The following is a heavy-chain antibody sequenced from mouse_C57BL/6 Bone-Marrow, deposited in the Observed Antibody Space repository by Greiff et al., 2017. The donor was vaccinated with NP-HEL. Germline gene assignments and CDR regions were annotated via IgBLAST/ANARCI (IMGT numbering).Heavy chain of an antibody. Sequence: EVQLVESGGDLVKPGGSLKLSCTASGFTFSSYVMSWVRQTPDKRLEWVATISSGGSYTYYPDSVKGRFTISRDNAKNTLYLQMSSLKSEDTAMYYCARTPFAYWGKGTLVTVSA. J-gene: IGHJ3*01. CDR3: ARTPFAY. V-gene: IGHV5-6*01. CDR1: GFTFSSYV. CDR2: ISSGGSYT.